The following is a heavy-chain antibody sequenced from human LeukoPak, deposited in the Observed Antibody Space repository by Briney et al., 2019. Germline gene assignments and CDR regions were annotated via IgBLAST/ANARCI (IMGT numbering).Heavy chain of an antibody. J-gene: IGHJ5*02. D-gene: IGHD2-15*01. CDR2: LNGGGDKT. Sequence: PGGSLRLSCTASGFTFSSFSMSWVRQAPGEGLEWVSGLNGGGDKTFYADSEKGRFILSGDYYKHSLFLQMSGLGADAAALYYRAKHLNYVISGARGSWGQGTRVAVST. CDR3: AKHLNYVISGARGS. CDR1: GFTFSSFS. V-gene: IGHV3-23*01.